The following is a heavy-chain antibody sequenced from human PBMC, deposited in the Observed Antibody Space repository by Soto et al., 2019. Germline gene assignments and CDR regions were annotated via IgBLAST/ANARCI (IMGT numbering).Heavy chain of an antibody. Sequence: QLGGSLRLSCAASGFTFSGSAMHWVRQASGKGLEWVGRIRSKANSYATAYAASVKGRFTISRDDSKNTAYLRMNSLKTEDTAVYYCTRPTISSRGGTSDNWYFDLWGRGTLVTVSS. CDR3: TRPTISSRGGTSDNWYFDL. D-gene: IGHD1-26*01. V-gene: IGHV3-73*01. CDR1: GFTFSGSA. J-gene: IGHJ2*01. CDR2: IRSKANSYAT.